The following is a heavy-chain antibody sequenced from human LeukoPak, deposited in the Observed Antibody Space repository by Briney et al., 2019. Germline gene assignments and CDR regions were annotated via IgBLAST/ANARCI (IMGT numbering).Heavy chain of an antibody. CDR1: GFPFGSYA. D-gene: IGHD1-26*01. J-gene: IGHJ2*01. CDR2: ISYDGSNK. Sequence: GRSLRLSCAASGFPFGSYAMHWVRQAPGKGLEWVAVISYDGSNKYYADSVKGRFTISRDNSKNTLYLQMNSLRAEDTAVYYCAKDRTVGASYWYFDLWGRGTLVTVSS. V-gene: IGHV3-30-3*01. CDR3: AKDRTVGASYWYFDL.